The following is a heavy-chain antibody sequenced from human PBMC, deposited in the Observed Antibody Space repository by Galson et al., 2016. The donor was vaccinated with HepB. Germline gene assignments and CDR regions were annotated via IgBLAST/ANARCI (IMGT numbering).Heavy chain of an antibody. CDR3: AKRGGTTVTNRSFDY. V-gene: IGHV3-30*18. CDR2: ISSDGTLK. J-gene: IGHJ4*02. D-gene: IGHD4-17*01. Sequence: SLRLSCAASGFTFSSYAMHWVRQAPGKGLEWVAVISSDGTLKYYADSVKGRFTLSRDNSKNTLYLQMNSLSAEDTALYFCAKRGGTTVTNRSFDYWGQGTLVTVSS. CDR1: GFTFSSYA.